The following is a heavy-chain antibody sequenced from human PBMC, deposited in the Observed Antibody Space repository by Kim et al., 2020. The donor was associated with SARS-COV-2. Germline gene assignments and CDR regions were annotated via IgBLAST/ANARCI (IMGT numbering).Heavy chain of an antibody. J-gene: IGHJ3*02. V-gene: IGHV3-73*01. Sequence: GGSLRLSCAASGFTFSGSPMNWVRQASGKGLEWVGRIRNKANSYTTAYTASVKGRFTISRDDSKNTAYLQMNSLKTEDTAVYYCTRVNPCSGCYWDAFDIWGHGTMVTVSS. CDR3: TRVNPCSGCYWDAFDI. D-gene: IGHD6-19*01. CDR1: GFTFSGSP. CDR2: IRNKANSYTT.